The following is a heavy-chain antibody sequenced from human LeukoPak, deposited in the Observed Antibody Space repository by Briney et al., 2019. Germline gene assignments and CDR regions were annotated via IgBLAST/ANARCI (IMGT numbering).Heavy chain of an antibody. CDR3: ARDRFPGTSIVDAFDI. D-gene: IGHD1-7*01. J-gene: IGHJ3*02. CDR1: GYTFTSYY. V-gene: IGHV1-46*01. CDR2: INPSGGST. Sequence: GAPVKVSCKASGYTFTSYYMHWVRQAPGQGLEWMGIINPSGGSTSYAQKFQGRVTMTRDTSTSTVYMELSSLRSEDTAVYYCARDRFPGTSIVDAFDIWGQGTMVTVSS.